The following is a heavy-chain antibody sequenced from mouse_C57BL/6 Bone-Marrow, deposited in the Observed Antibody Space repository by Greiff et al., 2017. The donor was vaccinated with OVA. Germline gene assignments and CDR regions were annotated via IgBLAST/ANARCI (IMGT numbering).Heavy chain of an antibody. V-gene: IGHV1-55*01. Sequence: VQLQQPGAELVKPGASVKMSCKASGYTFTSYWITWVKQRPGQGLEWIGDIYPGSGSTNYNEKFKSKATLTVDTSSSTAYMQLSSLTSEDSAVYCCARAHLSYYGYSAYWGQGTLVTVSA. J-gene: IGHJ3*01. CDR1: GYTFTSYW. D-gene: IGHD2-2*01. CDR2: IYPGSGST. CDR3: ARAHLSYYGYSAY.